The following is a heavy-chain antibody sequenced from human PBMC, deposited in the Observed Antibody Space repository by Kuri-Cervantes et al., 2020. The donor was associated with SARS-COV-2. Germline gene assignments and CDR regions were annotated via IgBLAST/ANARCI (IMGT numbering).Heavy chain of an antibody. J-gene: IGHJ6*04. Sequence: SETLSLTCTASGYSISSGYYWSWIRQPPGKGLEWIGEINHSGSTNYNPSLKSRVTISVDTSKNQFSLKLSSVTAADTAVYYCARPGGFLDVWGKGTTVTVSS. CDR2: INHSGST. CDR3: ARPGGFLDV. CDR1: GYSISSGYY. D-gene: IGHD4-23*01. V-gene: IGHV4-38-2*02.